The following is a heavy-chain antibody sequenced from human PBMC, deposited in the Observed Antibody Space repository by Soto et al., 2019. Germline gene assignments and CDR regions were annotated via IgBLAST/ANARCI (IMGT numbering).Heavy chain of an antibody. CDR2: IKSKSDGGTT. V-gene: IGHV3-15*07. D-gene: IGHD1-26*01. CDR3: TALKWELGLDV. CDR1: GFTFSNAW. Sequence: EVQVVESGGGLVKPGGSLRLSCAASGFTFSNAWMNWVRQAPGKGLEWDGRIKSKSDGGTTDYAAPVKGRFTISRDDSKNTLYLQMNSLKTEDTAVYYCTALKWELGLDVWGQGTTVTVSS. J-gene: IGHJ6*02.